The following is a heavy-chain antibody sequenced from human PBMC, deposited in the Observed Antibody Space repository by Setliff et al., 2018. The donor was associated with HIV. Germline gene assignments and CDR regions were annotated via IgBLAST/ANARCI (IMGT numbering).Heavy chain of an antibody. V-gene: IGHV4-4*07. Sequence: PSETLSLTCTVSGASMTDFYWSWIRQPAGKGLEWIGRIYTSGSTNYNPSLKTRVTISVDTSKNQFSLKLTSVTAADTAVYYCVKAVAAPSWFDPWGQGTLVTVSS. J-gene: IGHJ5*02. CDR1: GASMTDFY. CDR3: VKAVAAPSWFDP. D-gene: IGHD2-15*01. CDR2: IYTSGST.